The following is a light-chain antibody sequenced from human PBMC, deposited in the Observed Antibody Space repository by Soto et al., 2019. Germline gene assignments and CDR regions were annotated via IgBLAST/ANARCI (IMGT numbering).Light chain of an antibody. J-gene: IGKJ3*01. Sequence: ELVLTQSPDTLSLSPGERATLSCRASQSVSSDFLVWYQQKPGQAPRLLIYSASSRATGIPDRFSGGGSGTDFILSISRLEPEDFAVYYCQHYDNSPPSVTFGPGTKVDIK. CDR3: QHYDNSPPSVT. CDR1: QSVSSDF. V-gene: IGKV3-20*01. CDR2: SAS.